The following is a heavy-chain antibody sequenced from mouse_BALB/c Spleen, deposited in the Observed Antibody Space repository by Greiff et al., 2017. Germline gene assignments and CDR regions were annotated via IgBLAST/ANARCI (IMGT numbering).Heavy chain of an antibody. V-gene: IGHV3-2*02. CDR2: ISYSGST. CDR3: ARSAEYFDY. Sequence: EVKVEESGPGLVKPSQSLSLTCTVTGYSITSDYAWNWIRQFPGNKLEWMGYISYSGSTSYNPSLKSRISITRDTSKNQFFLQLNSVTTEDTATYYCARSAEYFDYWGQGTTLTVSS. J-gene: IGHJ2*01. CDR1: GYSITSDYA.